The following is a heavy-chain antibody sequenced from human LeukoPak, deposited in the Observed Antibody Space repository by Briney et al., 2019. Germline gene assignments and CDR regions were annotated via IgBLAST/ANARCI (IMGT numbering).Heavy chain of an antibody. CDR1: GGTFSSYA. CDR2: IIPIFGTA. V-gene: IGHV1-69*13. Sequence: ASVKVSCKASGGTFSSYAISWVRQAPGQGLEWMGGIIPIFGTANYAQKFQGRVTITADEFTSTAYMELSSLRSEDTAVYYCARAAEPYCSGGSCFFTEDCWGQGTLVTVSS. CDR3: ARAAEPYCSGGSCFFTEDC. J-gene: IGHJ4*02. D-gene: IGHD2-15*01.